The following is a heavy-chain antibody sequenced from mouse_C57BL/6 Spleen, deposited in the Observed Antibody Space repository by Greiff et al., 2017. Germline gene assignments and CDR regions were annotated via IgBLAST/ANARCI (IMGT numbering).Heavy chain of an antibody. Sequence: QVQLQQPGTELVQPGASVKLSCKASGYTFTSYWMHWVKQRPGQGLEWIGNINPSNGGTNYNEKFKSKATLTVDKSSSTAYMQLISLTSEDSAVYYCARREYCYGDLPYWGQGTLVTVSA. CDR1: GYTFTSYW. D-gene: IGHD1-1*01. V-gene: IGHV1-53*01. J-gene: IGHJ3*01. CDR3: ARREYCYGDLPY. CDR2: INPSNGGT.